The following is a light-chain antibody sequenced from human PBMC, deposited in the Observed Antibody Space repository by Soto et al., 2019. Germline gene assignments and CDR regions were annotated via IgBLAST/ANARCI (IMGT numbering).Light chain of an antibody. CDR1: SSDIGGYNY. J-gene: IGLJ1*01. Sequence: QSALTQPASVSGSPGQSITISCTGSSSDIGGYNYVSWYQQHPGKAPKLMIFDVTNRPSGVSNRFSGSKSGNTASLTIFGLQAEDDADYYCSSYTTNSTHVFGTGTKVTVL. V-gene: IGLV2-14*01. CDR3: SSYTTNSTHV. CDR2: DVT.